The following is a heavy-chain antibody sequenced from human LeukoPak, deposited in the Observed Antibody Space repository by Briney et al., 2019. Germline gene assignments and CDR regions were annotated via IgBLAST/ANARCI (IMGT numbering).Heavy chain of an antibody. V-gene: IGHV3-48*01. Sequence: PGGSLRLSCAASGFTFSSYSMNWVRQAPGKGLEWVSYISSSSSTIYYADSVKGRFTISRDNAKNSLYLQMNSLRAEDTAVYYCARTSITIFGVVIRLRQAYYMDVWGKGTTVTVSS. CDR2: ISSSSSTI. CDR1: GFTFSSYS. CDR3: ARTSITIFGVVIRLRQAYYMDV. D-gene: IGHD3-3*01. J-gene: IGHJ6*03.